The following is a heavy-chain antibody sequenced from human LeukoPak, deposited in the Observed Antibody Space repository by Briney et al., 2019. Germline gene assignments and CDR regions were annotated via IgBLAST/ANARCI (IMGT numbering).Heavy chain of an antibody. CDR2: INPNTGDT. D-gene: IGHD6-19*01. CDR1: GYTFTDYY. Sequence: RASVKVSCKASGYTFTDYYIHWVRQAPGQGLEWMGWINPNTGDTNYAQKLQGRVTMTTDTSTSTAYMELSSLRSEDTAVYYCARGSSSGWYGVGSAFDIWGQGTMVTVSS. V-gene: IGHV1-2*02. J-gene: IGHJ3*02. CDR3: ARGSSSGWYGVGSAFDI.